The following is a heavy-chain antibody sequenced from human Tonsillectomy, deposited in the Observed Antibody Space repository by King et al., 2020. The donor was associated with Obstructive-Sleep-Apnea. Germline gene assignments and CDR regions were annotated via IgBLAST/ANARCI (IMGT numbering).Heavy chain of an antibody. D-gene: IGHD3-10*01. J-gene: IGHJ2*01. CDR1: GYTFTSDG. CDR3: ARDYYRSGSYYPPPGL. Sequence: VQLVQSGAEVKKPGASVKVSCKASGYTFTSDGISWVRQAPGQGLEWMGWISAYSGNTNYAQKFQGRGTMTTDTSASTAYMELRSQRSDDTAVDYCARDYYRSGSYYPPPGLWGRGTLVTVSS. CDR2: ISAYSGNT. V-gene: IGHV1-18*01.